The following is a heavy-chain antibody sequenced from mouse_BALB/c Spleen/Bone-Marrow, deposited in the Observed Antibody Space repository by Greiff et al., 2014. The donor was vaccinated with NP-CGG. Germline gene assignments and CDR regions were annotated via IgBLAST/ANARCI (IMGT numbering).Heavy chain of an antibody. CDR2: IWAGGST. J-gene: IGHJ4*01. CDR1: GFSLTSYG. V-gene: IGHV2-9*02. CDR3: ARDENYYGNYGTMDY. Sequence: VQLMQSGPGLVAPSQSLSITCTVSGFSLTSYGVHWVRQPPGKGLEWLGVIWAGGSTNYNSALMSRLSISKDSSKSQVFLKMNSLQTDGTAMYYCARDENYYGNYGTMDYWGQGTSVTVSS. D-gene: IGHD2-1*01.